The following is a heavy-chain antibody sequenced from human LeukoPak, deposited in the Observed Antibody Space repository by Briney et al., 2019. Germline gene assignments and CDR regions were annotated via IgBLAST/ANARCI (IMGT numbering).Heavy chain of an antibody. Sequence: SETPSLTCAVYGGSFSGYYWSWIRQPPGKGLEWIGEINHSGSTNYNPSLKSRVTISVDTSKNQFSLKLSSVTAADTAVYYCARGFRSTMVRGGTKTPFDYWGQGTLVTVSS. CDR3: ARGFRSTMVRGGTKTPFDY. J-gene: IGHJ4*02. D-gene: IGHD3-10*01. CDR1: GGSFSGYY. CDR2: INHSGST. V-gene: IGHV4-34*01.